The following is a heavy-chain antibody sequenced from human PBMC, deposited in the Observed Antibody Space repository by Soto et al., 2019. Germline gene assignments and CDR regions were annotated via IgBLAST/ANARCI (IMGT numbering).Heavy chain of an antibody. V-gene: IGHV4-59*08. Sequence: SETLSLTCTVSGGSISSYYWSWIRQPPGKGLEWIGYIYYSGSTNYNPSLKSRVTISVDTSKNQFSLKLSSVTAAGTAVYYCAGGIAGPPYYYYYYMDVWGKGTTVTVSS. CDR2: IYYSGST. D-gene: IGHD6-13*01. J-gene: IGHJ6*03. CDR1: GGSISSYY. CDR3: AGGIAGPPYYYYYYMDV.